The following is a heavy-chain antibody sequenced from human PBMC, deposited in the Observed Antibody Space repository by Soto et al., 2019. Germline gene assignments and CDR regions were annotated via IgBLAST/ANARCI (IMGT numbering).Heavy chain of an antibody. CDR3: ARGQLVWYGDLTPYHRDMDV. Sequence: PSETLSLTCAFYGGCFDDFYWRWVRQSPGKGLEWVGEISHDGGTNYSPSLASRVSISVDTSKNPFSLHLRSVTAADTGLYYCARGQLVWYGDLTPYHRDMDVWGQGTTVTVSS. J-gene: IGHJ6*02. V-gene: IGHV4-34*01. CDR2: ISHDGGT. CDR1: GGCFDDFY. D-gene: IGHD3-10*01.